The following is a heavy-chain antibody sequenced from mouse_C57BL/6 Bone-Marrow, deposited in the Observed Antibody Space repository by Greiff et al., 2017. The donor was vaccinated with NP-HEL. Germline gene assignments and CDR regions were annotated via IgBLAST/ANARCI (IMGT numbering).Heavy chain of an antibody. J-gene: IGHJ3*01. Sequence: EVQVVESGGDLVKPGGSLKLSCAASGFTFSSYGMSWVRQTPDKRLEWVATISSGGSYTYYPDSVKGRFTISRDNAKNTLYLQMSSLKSEDTAMYYCAPAWFAYWGQGTLVTVSA. CDR1: GFTFSSYG. CDR3: APAWFAY. V-gene: IGHV5-6*01. CDR2: ISSGGSYT.